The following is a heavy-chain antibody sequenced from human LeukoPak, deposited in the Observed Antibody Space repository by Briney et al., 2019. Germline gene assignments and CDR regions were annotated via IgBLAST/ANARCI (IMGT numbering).Heavy chain of an antibody. CDR1: GFTVSTNY. V-gene: IGHV3-66*01. CDR3: ARAGLYGGSGLDY. J-gene: IGHJ4*02. CDR2: IYSGDNT. D-gene: IGHD5-12*01. Sequence: GGSLRLSCAASGFTVSTNYMSWVRQAPGKGLEWVSVIYSGDNTYYADSVKGRFTISRDNAKNSLYLQMNSLRAEDTAVYYCARAGLYGGSGLDYWGQGTLVTVSS.